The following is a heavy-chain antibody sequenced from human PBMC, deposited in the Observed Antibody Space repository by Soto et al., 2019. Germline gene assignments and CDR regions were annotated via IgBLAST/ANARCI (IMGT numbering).Heavy chain of an antibody. CDR3: ARVYCSGGSCYSGVHFDY. CDR2: ISGSGGST. CDR1: GFTFSSYA. Sequence: GGSLRLSCAASGFTFSSYAMSWVRQAPGKGLEWVSAISGSGGSTYYADSVKGRFTISRDNSKNTLYLQMNSLRAEDTAVYYCARVYCSGGSCYSGVHFDYWGQGTLVTVSS. V-gene: IGHV3-23*01. J-gene: IGHJ4*02. D-gene: IGHD2-15*01.